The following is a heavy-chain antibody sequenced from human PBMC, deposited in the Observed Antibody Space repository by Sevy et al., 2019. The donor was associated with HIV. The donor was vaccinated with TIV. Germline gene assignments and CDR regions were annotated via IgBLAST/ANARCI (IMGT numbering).Heavy chain of an antibody. D-gene: IGHD2-21*02. V-gene: IGHV3-33*08. CDR2: IWYDGTIK. J-gene: IGHJ4*02. CDR1: GFTFSSYV. CDR3: ARGGGYCGGDGYSIDY. Sequence: GGSLRLSCAASGFTFSSYVMHWVRQAPGKGLEWVALIWYDGTIKYYADSVKGRFTISRDNSKDTLFMQMNSLTPEDTAVYYGARGGGYCGGDGYSIDYWGQGALVTVSS.